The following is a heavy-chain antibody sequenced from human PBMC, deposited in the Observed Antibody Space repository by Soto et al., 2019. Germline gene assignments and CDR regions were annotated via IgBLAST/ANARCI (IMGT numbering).Heavy chain of an antibody. Sequence: QVQLVQYGAEVKKPGSSVKVSCKASGGTFSSYAISWVRQAPGQGLEWMGGIIPIFGTANHAQKFQGRVTITADKSTSTAYMARRSLRYEDTAVYYCAIGSGGWYRLSWFDPWGQGALVTVSS. CDR1: GGTFSSYA. J-gene: IGHJ5*02. D-gene: IGHD2-15*01. V-gene: IGHV1-69*06. CDR2: IIPIFGTA. CDR3: AIGSGGWYRLSWFDP.